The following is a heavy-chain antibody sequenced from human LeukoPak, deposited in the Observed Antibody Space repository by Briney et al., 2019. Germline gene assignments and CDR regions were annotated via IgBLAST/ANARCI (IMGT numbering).Heavy chain of an antibody. V-gene: IGHV4-34*01. CDR1: GGSFSGYY. D-gene: IGHD5-24*01. Sequence: PSETLSLTCAVYGGSFSGYYWSWIRQPPGKGLEWIGEINHSGSTNYNPSLKSRVTISVDTSKNQFSLKLSSVTAAGTAVYYCASGRDGYRSFDYWGQGTLVTVSS. CDR3: ASGRDGYRSFDY. CDR2: INHSGST. J-gene: IGHJ4*02.